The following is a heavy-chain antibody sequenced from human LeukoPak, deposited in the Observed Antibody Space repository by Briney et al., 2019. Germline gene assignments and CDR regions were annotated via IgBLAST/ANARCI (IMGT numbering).Heavy chain of an antibody. CDR1: GGTFSSYA. V-gene: IGHV1-69*06. CDR3: ARVKDGSYYFDY. Sequence: GASVRVSCKASGGTFSSYAISWVRQAPGQGVEWMGGIIPIFGTANYAQKFQGRVTITADKSTSTAYMELSSLRSEDTAVYYCARVKDGSYYFDYWGQGTLVTVSS. J-gene: IGHJ4*02. CDR2: IIPIFGTA. D-gene: IGHD2-15*01.